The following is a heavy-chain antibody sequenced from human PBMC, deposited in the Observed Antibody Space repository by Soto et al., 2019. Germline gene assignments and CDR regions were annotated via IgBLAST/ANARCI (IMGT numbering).Heavy chain of an antibody. D-gene: IGHD3-22*01. CDR1: GYTFTTYV. CDR2: ISAYNGNT. CDR3: AGIGGYGYYFDY. V-gene: IGHV1-18*01. J-gene: IGHJ4*02. Sequence: ASVKVSCKASGYTFTTYVISWVRQAPGQGLEWMGWISAYNGNTNYAQKLQGRVTMTTDTSTSTAYMELRSLRSDDTAVYYCAGIGGYGYYFDYWGQGTLVTVSS.